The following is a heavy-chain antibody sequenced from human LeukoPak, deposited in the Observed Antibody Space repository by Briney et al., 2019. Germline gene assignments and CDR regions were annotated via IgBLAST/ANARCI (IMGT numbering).Heavy chain of an antibody. CDR3: ARGRYYDSSGYPHFDY. CDR2: VFYSGST. J-gene: IGHJ4*02. D-gene: IGHD3-22*01. Sequence: SETLSLTCTVSGGSISSYYWSWIRQPPGKGLEYIGYVFYSGSTNYNPSLKSRVTISVDTSKNQFSLKLSSVTAADTAVYYCARGRYYDSSGYPHFDYWGQGTLVTVSS. CDR1: GGSISSYY. V-gene: IGHV4-59*01.